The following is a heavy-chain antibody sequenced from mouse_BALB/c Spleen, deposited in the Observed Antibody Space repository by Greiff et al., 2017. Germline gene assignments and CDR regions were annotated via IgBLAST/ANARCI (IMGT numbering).Heavy chain of an antibody. CDR2: ISSGGSYT. J-gene: IGHJ4*01. CDR1: GFTFSSYT. CDR3: TIITTVVGAMDY. V-gene: IGHV5-6-4*01. Sequence: EVQGVESGGGLVKPGGSLKLSCAASGFTFSSYTMSWVRQTPEKRLEWVATISSGGSYTYYPDSVKGRFTISRDNAKNTLYLQMSSLKSEDTAMYYCTIITTVVGAMDYWGQGTSVTVSS. D-gene: IGHD1-1*01.